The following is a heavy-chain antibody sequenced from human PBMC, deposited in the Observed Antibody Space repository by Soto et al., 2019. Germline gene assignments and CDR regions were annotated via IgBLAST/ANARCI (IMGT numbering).Heavy chain of an antibody. D-gene: IGHD2-15*01. CDR1: GYTFTSYA. CDR3: ARGQYCSGGSFYRYYYYYYGMDV. CDR2: INAGNGNT. J-gene: IGHJ6*02. V-gene: IGHV1-3*01. Sequence: GASVKVSCKASGYTFTSYAMHWVRQAPGQRLEWMGWINAGNGNTKYSQKFQGRVTITRDTSASTAYMELSSLRSEDTAVYYCARGQYCSGGSFYRYYYYYYGMDVWGQGTTVTVSS.